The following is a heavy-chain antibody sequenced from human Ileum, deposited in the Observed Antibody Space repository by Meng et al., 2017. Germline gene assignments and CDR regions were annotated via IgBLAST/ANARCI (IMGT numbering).Heavy chain of an antibody. V-gene: IGHV1-69*06. CDR3: ARVRGSSSWYDAFDI. CDR1: GGTFSSFA. D-gene: IGHD6-13*01. J-gene: IGHJ3*02. Sequence: GRVVHVGAGVGKPASPVKVSCKASGGTFSSFAISWVRQAPGQGLEWMGGIIPIFGSADYAQKFQGRVTITADKSTSTAYMELSSLRSEDTAVYYCARVRGSSSWYDAFDIWGQGTMVTVSS. CDR2: IIPIFGSA.